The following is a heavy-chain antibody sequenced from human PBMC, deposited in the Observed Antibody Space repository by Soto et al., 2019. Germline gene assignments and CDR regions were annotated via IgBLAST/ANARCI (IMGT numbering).Heavy chain of an antibody. CDR1: GGSISSSSYY. J-gene: IGHJ4*02. D-gene: IGHD6-13*01. V-gene: IGHV4-39*01. Sequence: QLQLQESGPGLVKPSETLSLTCTVSGGSISSSSYYWGWIRQPPGKGLEWIGSIYYSGSTYYNPSLKSRVTTSVDTSKNQFSLKLSSVTAADTAVYYCARQGGSWKVDYWGQGTLVTVSS. CDR2: IYYSGST. CDR3: ARQGGSWKVDY.